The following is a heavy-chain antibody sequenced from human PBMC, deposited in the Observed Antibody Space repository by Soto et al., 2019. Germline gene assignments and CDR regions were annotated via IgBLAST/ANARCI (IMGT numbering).Heavy chain of an antibody. D-gene: IGHD1-26*01. CDR2: IYYSGST. J-gene: IGHJ3*02. CDR1: GGYISSYY. CDR3: ARLWEGAFDI. V-gene: IGHV4-59*01. Sequence: QVQLQESGPGLVKPSETLSLTCTVSGGYISSYYWSWIRQPPGKGLEWIGYIYYSGSTNYNPSLKGRVTISVDTSKNQVSLKLSSVTAADTAVYYCARLWEGAFDIWGQGTMVTVSS.